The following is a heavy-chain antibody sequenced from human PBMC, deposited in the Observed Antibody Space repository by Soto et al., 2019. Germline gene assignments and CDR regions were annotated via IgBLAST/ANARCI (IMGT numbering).Heavy chain of an antibody. V-gene: IGHV3-21*01. CDR2: ISSSSSYI. CDR3: ARDPPYYYDSSGYYPPRDYYYYYYGMDV. D-gene: IGHD3-22*01. CDR1: GFTFSSYS. Sequence: EVQLVESGGGLVKPGGSLRLSCAASGFTFSSYSMNWVRQAPGKGLEWVSSISSSSSYIYYADSVKGRFTISRDNAKNSLYLQMXXLXAXXTAVYYCARDPPYYYDSSGYYPPRDYYYYYYGMDVWGQGTTVTVSS. J-gene: IGHJ6*02.